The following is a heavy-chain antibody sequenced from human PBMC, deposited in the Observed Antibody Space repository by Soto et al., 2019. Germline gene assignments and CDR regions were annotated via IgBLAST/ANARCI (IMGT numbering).Heavy chain of an antibody. CDR2: IYWDDDK. V-gene: IGHV2-5*02. CDR1: GFSLSTSGVG. CDR3: AHTTAMVTPFDS. D-gene: IGHD5-18*01. Sequence: QITLKESGPTLVKPTQTLTLTCTFSGFSLSTSGVGVGWIRQPPEKALEWLALIYWDDDKRYSPSLKSRLTITKDTSKNQVVLTMTNMDPVDTATYYCAHTTAMVTPFDSWGQGTLVTVSS. J-gene: IGHJ4*02.